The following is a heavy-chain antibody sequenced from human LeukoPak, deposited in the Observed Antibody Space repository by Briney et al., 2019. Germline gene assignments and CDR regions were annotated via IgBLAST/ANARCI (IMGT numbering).Heavy chain of an antibody. D-gene: IGHD2-15*01. V-gene: IGHV1-18*01. CDR3: ARVRCSGGSCYDNWFDP. Sequence: GASVKVSCKASGYTFTSYGISWVRQAPGLGLEWMGCISAYNGNTNYAQKLQGRVTMTTDTSTSTAYMELRSLRSDDTAVYYCARVRCSGGSCYDNWFDPWGQGTLVTVSS. CDR2: ISAYNGNT. CDR1: GYTFTSYG. J-gene: IGHJ5*02.